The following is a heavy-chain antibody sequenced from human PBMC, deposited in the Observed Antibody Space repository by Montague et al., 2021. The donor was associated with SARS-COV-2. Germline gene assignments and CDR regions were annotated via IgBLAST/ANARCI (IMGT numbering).Heavy chain of an antibody. V-gene: IGHV4-39*01. J-gene: IGHJ3*02. CDR2: IYYSGST. CDR1: GGSISSGSYY. CDR3: ARQENSSGWFKPDAFDI. Sequence: SETLSLTCTVSGGSISSGSYYWGWIRQPPGKGLEWIGSIYYSGSTYYNPSLKSRVTISVDTSKNQFSLKLSSVTAADTAVYYCARQENSSGWFKPDAFDIWGQGTMVTVPS. D-gene: IGHD6-19*01.